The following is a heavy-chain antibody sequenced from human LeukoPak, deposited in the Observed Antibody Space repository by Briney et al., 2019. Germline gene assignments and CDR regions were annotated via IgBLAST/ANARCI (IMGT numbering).Heavy chain of an antibody. Sequence: ASVKVSCKASGYTFTSYGISWVRQAPGQGLEWMGWISAYNGNTNYAQKLRGRVTMTTDTSTSTAYMELRSLRSDDTAVYYCAREFSGYDWGHFDYWGQGTLVTVSS. CDR2: ISAYNGNT. D-gene: IGHD5-12*01. CDR1: GYTFTSYG. J-gene: IGHJ4*02. CDR3: AREFSGYDWGHFDY. V-gene: IGHV1-18*04.